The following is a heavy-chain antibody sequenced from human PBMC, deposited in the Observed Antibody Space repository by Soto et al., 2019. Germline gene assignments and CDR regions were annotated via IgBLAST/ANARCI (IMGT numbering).Heavy chain of an antibody. CDR2: IYSGGST. V-gene: IGHV3-53*01. Sequence: SCAASAFTVSSNYMSWVRQAPGKGLEWVSVIYSGGSTYYAESVKGRFTISRDNSKNTLYLQMTSLSAEDTAMYYCARDGDVNTGFGKDYWGQGTLVTVSS. CDR3: ARDGDVNTGFGKDY. D-gene: IGHD3-16*01. CDR1: AFTVSSNY. J-gene: IGHJ4*02.